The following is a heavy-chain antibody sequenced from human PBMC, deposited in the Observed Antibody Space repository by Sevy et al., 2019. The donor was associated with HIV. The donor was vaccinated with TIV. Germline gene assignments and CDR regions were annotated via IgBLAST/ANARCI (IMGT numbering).Heavy chain of an antibody. Sequence: GGSLRLSCAASGFTFSSYSMNWIRQAPGKGLEWVSYISSSSSTIYYADSVKGRFTISRDNAKNSLYLQMNSLRAEDTAVYYCAGGTIFGVFDYWGQRTMVTVSS. CDR3: AGGTIFGVFDY. V-gene: IGHV3-48*01. D-gene: IGHD3-3*01. CDR2: ISSSSSTI. J-gene: IGHJ4*02. CDR1: GFTFSSYS.